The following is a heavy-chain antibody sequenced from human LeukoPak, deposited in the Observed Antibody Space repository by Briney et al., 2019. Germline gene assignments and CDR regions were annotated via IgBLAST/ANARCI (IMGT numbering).Heavy chain of an antibody. V-gene: IGHV1-46*01. CDR3: ARDHYHKIHSVMVTAPDY. Sequence: ASVKVSCKASGYTFTDDYMHWVRQAPGEGLEWMGIINPTGGSTSYAQKFQGRVTMTRDTSTSTVYMELSSLRSEDTAVYYCARDHYHKIHSVMVTAPDYWGQGTLVIVSS. CDR1: GYTFTDDY. D-gene: IGHD2-21*02. J-gene: IGHJ4*02. CDR2: INPTGGST.